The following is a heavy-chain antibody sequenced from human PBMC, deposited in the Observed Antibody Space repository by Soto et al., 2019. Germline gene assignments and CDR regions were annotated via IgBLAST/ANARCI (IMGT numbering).Heavy chain of an antibody. CDR3: ARHPSDFWFDP. J-gene: IGHJ5*02. V-gene: IGHV4-39*01. Sequence: QLQLQESGPGLVKPSETLSLTCSVSGGSISSSSYFWGWIRQPPGKGLEWIGGIYYSGSTYYNPFLKSRVSVSVDPSKNQFSLKLSSVTAADTAVYYCARHPSDFWFDPWGQGTLVTVSS. CDR1: GGSISSSSYF. D-gene: IGHD2-21*02. CDR2: IYYSGST.